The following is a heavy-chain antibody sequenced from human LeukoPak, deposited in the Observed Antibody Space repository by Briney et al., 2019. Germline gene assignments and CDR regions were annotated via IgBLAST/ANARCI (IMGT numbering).Heavy chain of an antibody. CDR2: IYYSGST. Sequence: PSETLSLTCTVSGGSISSSSYYWGWIRQPPGKGLEWIGSIYYSGSTYYNPSLKSRVTISVDTSKNQFSLKLSSVTAADTAVYYCAISPVYSNSLPFDYWGQGTLVTVSS. CDR3: AISPVYSNSLPFDY. D-gene: IGHD4-11*01. V-gene: IGHV4-39*01. CDR1: GGSISSSSYY. J-gene: IGHJ4*02.